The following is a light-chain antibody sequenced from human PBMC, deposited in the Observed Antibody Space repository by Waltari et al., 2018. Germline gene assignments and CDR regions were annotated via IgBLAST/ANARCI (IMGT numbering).Light chain of an antibody. V-gene: IGLV2-23*02. CDR2: DVS. CDR1: SSDVGGYNY. J-gene: IGLJ3*02. CDR3: CSYAGSSTWV. Sequence: QSALTQPASVSGSPGQAIPISFTGTSSDVGGYNYVSWYQQHPGKAPKLMIYDVSKRPSGVSNRFSGSKSGNTASLTISGLQAEDEADYYCCSYAGSSTWVFGGGTKLTVL.